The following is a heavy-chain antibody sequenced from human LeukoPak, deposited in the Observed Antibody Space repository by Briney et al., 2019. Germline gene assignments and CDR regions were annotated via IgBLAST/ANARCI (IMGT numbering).Heavy chain of an antibody. D-gene: IGHD2-15*01. CDR2: ISGSDDGT. CDR3: AKSPVSSCRGSFCYPFDY. CDR1: GFTFSTYA. Sequence: GGSLRLSCAASGFTFSTYAMSWVRQIPGKGLEWVSAISGSDDGTYYADSVKGRFTISRDNSRNTLYLQMNTLRAEDTAVYLCAKSPVSSCRGSFCYPFDYWGQGNLVTVSS. V-gene: IGHV3-23*01. J-gene: IGHJ4*02.